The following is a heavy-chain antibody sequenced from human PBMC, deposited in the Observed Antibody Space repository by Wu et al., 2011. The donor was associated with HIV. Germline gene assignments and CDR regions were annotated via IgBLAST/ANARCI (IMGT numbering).Heavy chain of an antibody. J-gene: IGHJ4*02. CDR3: ARVIILPAPIPASDY. CDR2: ISTYNGDT. D-gene: IGHD2-2*02. Sequence: QVQLVQSGAEVKKPGASVKVSCKASGYTFTSFAISWVRQAPGQGLEWMGWISTYNGDTNYAQRLQGRVTMTTDTSTSTAYMELRSLRSDDTAVYYCARVIILPAPIPASDYWGQGTLVTVSS. V-gene: IGHV1-18*01. CDR1: GYTFTSFA.